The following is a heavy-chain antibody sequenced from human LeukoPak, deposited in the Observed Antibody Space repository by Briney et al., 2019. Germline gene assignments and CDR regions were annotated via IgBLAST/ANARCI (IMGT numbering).Heavy chain of an antibody. CDR1: GFTLSDYY. CDR3: ARDKSNKGHDC. J-gene: IGHJ4*02. V-gene: IGHV3-11*01. Sequence: GGSLRLSCAASGFTLSDYYMTWIRQAPGKGLEWISYIGNGGSNIMLYADSVKGRFTVFRDYAKNSLYLQMNSLGAEDTAVYYCARDKSNKGHDCWGQGTLVTVSS. CDR2: IGNGGSNIM.